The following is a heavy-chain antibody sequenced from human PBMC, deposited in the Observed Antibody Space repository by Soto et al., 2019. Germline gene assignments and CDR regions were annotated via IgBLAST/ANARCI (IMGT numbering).Heavy chain of an antibody. CDR3: AKSTHWGYDSSGSDY. CDR1: GFTFNTYT. V-gene: IGHV3-23*01. D-gene: IGHD3-22*01. J-gene: IGHJ4*02. CDR2: ISGRGDGT. Sequence: EVQLLESGGGLAQPGGSLRLSCAASGFTFNTYTMHWVRQTPGKGLEWVAAISGRGDGTYYAASVKGRFTVSRDTSNLFLQRNSLRVEDTDVYYCAKSTHWGYDSSGSDYWGQGTLVTVSS.